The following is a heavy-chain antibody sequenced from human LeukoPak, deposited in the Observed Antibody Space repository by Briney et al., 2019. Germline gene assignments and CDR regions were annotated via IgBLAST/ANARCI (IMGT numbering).Heavy chain of an antibody. V-gene: IGHV4-39*01. CDR1: GGSISSNNYY. D-gene: IGHD5-18*01. CDR2: IYYSGST. Sequence: SETLSLTCTVSGGSISSNNYYWGWIRQPPGKGLEWIGSIYYSGSTYYNPSLKSRVTISVDTSKNQFSLKLSSVTAADTAVYYCARLDRRGYSYGWDQGTLVTVSS. CDR3: ARLDRRGYSYG. J-gene: IGHJ4*02.